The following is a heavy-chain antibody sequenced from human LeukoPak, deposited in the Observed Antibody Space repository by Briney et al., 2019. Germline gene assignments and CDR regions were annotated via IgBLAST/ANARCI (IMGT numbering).Heavy chain of an antibody. CDR2: IYYSGST. D-gene: IGHD5-12*01. Sequence: SETPSLTCTVSGGSISSYYWSWIRQPPGKGLEWIGYIYYSGSTNYNPSLKSRVTISVDTSKNQFSLKLSSVTAADTAVYYCARAKWLRSFYDYWGQGTLVTVSS. V-gene: IGHV4-59*01. CDR3: ARAKWLRSFYDY. CDR1: GGSISSYY. J-gene: IGHJ4*02.